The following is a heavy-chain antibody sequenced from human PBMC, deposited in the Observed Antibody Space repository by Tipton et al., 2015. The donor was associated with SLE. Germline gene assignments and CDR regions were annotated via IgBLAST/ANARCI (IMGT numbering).Heavy chain of an antibody. CDR1: GGSVSSGSYY. V-gene: IGHV4-61*01. Sequence: LRLSCTVSGGSVSSGSYYWSWIRQPPGKGLEWIGYIYYSGSTNYNPSLKSRVTISVDTSKNQFSLKLSSVTAADTAVYYCARSGGDGSSGYLFDYWGQGTLVTVSS. CDR3: ARSGGDGSSGYLFDY. J-gene: IGHJ4*02. CDR2: IYYSGST. D-gene: IGHD3-22*01.